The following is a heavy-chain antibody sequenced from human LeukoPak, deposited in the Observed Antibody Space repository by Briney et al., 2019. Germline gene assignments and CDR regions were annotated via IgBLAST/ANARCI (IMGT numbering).Heavy chain of an antibody. D-gene: IGHD1-26*01. Sequence: GGSLRLSCAASGFIFSSYAMHWVRQAPGKGLEYVSTISDNGGSTFYANSVKGRFTISRDNSKNTLYLQMGSLRAEDTAVYYCAKVAEVGATGYYYYMDVWGKGTTVTISS. CDR3: AKVAEVGATGYYYYMDV. CDR2: ISDNGGST. CDR1: GFIFSSYA. J-gene: IGHJ6*03. V-gene: IGHV3-64*01.